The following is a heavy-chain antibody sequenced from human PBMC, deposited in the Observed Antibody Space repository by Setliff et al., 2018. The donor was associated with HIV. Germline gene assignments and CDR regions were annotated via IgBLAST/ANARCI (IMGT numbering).Heavy chain of an antibody. CDR1: GFSFGEYA. J-gene: IGHJ4*02. CDR2: IRSKAYGGTT. V-gene: IGHV3-49*04. CDR3: AFRTYYDFWSGYYPYYFDY. Sequence: PGESLKISCAVSGFSFGEYAMSWVRQAPGTGLKWVGFIRSKAYGGTTEYAASVKGRFTISRDDSESIAYLQMNRLKTEDTAVYYCAFRTYYDFWSGYYPYYFDYWGQGTLVTVSS. D-gene: IGHD3-3*01.